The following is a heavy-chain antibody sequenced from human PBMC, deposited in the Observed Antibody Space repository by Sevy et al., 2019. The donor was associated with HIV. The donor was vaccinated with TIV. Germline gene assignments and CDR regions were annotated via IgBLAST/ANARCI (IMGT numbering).Heavy chain of an antibody. CDR3: ARVGSSSFKY. Sequence: GGSLRLSCAASGFTFSSNWMGWVRQAPGKGLEWVANINQDGSEKYYVDSVKGRFTISRDNAKNSLYLQMNSLRADDTAVYYCARVGSSSFKYWGQGTLVTVSS. CDR2: INQDGSEK. D-gene: IGHD6-6*01. V-gene: IGHV3-7*01. CDR1: GFTFSSNW. J-gene: IGHJ4*02.